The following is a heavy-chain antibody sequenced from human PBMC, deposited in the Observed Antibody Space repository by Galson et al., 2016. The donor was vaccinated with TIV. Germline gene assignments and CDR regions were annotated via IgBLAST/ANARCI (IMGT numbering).Heavy chain of an antibody. D-gene: IGHD2-15*01. CDR1: GDIFSYHY. V-gene: IGHV1-46*01. J-gene: IGHJ4*02. CDR2: INPNGGGT. CDR3: ARDIPCGGSCYFFDD. Sequence: SVKVSCKASGDIFSYHYMNWVRQAPGQGLEWMGLINPNGGGTSYAQKLQGRVTMTKDTSTSTVYMGLSSLRSEDTAVYFCARDIPCGGSCYFFDDWGQGTLVTVSS.